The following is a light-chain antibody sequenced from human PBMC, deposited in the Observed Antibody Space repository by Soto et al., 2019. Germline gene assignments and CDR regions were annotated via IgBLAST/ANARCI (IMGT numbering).Light chain of an antibody. CDR2: DVT. CDR1: GSDVGAYNY. V-gene: IGLV2-14*01. J-gene: IGLJ1*01. Sequence: QSVLTQPASVFGSPGQSITLSCTGTGSDVGAYNYVSWYQQNPGKAPQLMIYDVTTRPSGISNRFSGSKSGNTASLTISGLQAEDEADYYCIAYTSSSTYVFGTGTKVTVL. CDR3: IAYTSSSTYV.